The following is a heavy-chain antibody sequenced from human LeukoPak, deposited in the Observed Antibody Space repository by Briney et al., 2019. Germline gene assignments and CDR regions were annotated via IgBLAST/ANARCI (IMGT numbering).Heavy chain of an antibody. Sequence: SETLSLTCAVYGGSFTDYYWSWIRHLPGKGLEWIGEIHHRAGANYNPSLWGRVTISADTSKNQFSLHLASVTAADTATFYCARGPVRDDGLTGISYYFGLDVWGHGTTVTVFS. D-gene: IGHD2-21*02. V-gene: IGHV4-34*01. CDR2: IHHRAGA. CDR3: ARGPVRDDGLTGISYYFGLDV. J-gene: IGHJ6*02. CDR1: GGSFTDYY.